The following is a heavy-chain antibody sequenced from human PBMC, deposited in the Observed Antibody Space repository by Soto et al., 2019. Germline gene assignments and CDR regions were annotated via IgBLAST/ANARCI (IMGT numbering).Heavy chain of an antibody. D-gene: IGHD4-17*01. CDR1: GGSISSYSYH. CDR3: ATAMGGDSGGYFHH. J-gene: IGHJ1*01. CDR2: FHSRGST. Sequence: SETLSLTCTVSGGSISSYSYHWAWIRQPPGTGLESIGNFHSRGSTYYNPSLTSRVTISVDTSKNQFSLKLSSVTAADTAVYYCATAMGGDSGGYFHHWGQGTLVTVSS. V-gene: IGHV4-39*01.